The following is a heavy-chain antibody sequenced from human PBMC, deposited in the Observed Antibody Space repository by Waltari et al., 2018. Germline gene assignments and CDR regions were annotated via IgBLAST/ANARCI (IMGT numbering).Heavy chain of an antibody. CDR1: GYTLTELS. J-gene: IGHJ4*02. CDR3: GIRREGVEYPPLDFGY. Sequence: QVQLVQSGAEVKKPGASVKVSCKVSGYTLTELSMHWVRQAPGKGLEWMGGFDPEDGETIDPHKYQCRVTMTEGTSTDTAYMERSSRSFEDTAVDYCGIRREGVEYPPLDFGYRGQGTLVTVSS. CDR2: FDPEDGET. V-gene: IGHV1-24*01. D-gene: IGHD3-3*01.